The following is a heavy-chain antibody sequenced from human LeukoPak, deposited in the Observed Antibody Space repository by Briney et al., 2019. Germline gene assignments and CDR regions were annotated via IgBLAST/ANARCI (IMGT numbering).Heavy chain of an antibody. V-gene: IGHV3-30*04. D-gene: IGHD5-12*01. Sequence: PGGPLRLSCAASGFTFSSYAMHWVRQAPGKGLEWVAVISYDGSNKYYADSVKGRFTISRDNSKNTLYLQMNSLRAEDTAVFYCARFMGGYEYRLDCWGQGTLVTVSS. J-gene: IGHJ4*02. CDR3: ARFMGGYEYRLDC. CDR1: GFTFSSYA. CDR2: ISYDGSNK.